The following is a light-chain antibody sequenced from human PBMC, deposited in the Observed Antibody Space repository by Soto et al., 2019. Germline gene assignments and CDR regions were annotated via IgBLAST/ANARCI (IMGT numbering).Light chain of an antibody. V-gene: IGKV3-20*01. CDR3: QQYGSSGT. Sequence: EIVLTQSPGTLSLSPGERATLSWWASQSFSNNYLAWYQQKPGQAPRLLIYGASNRATGIPDRFSGSGSGTDFTLTISRLEPEDFAVYYCQQYGSSGTFGQGTKVDIK. CDR2: GAS. J-gene: IGKJ1*01. CDR1: QSFSNNY.